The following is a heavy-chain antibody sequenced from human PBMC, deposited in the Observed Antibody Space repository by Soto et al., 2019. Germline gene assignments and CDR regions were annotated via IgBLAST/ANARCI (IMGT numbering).Heavy chain of an antibody. Sequence: PGGSLRLSCGAAGFTCSSYSMSCVRQTPGKGLEWVSYSSSSSSTIYYADSVKGRFTISRDNAKNSLYLQMNSLRAEDTAVYYCARANYYGSPGDFDYRGQGTQGTVSS. CDR2: SSSSSSTI. D-gene: IGHD3-10*01. V-gene: IGHV3-48*01. CDR3: ARANYYGSPGDFDY. CDR1: GFTCSSYS. J-gene: IGHJ4*02.